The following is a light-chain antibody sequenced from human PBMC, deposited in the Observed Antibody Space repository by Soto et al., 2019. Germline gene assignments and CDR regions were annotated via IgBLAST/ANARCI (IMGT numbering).Light chain of an antibody. CDR1: SSDVGSYNNL. V-gene: IGLV2-23*02. CDR2: EVN. J-gene: IGLJ6*01. Sequence: QSALTQPASVSGSPGQSITISCTGTSSDVGSYNNLVSWYQQHPGKAPKAMIYEVNKRPSGVSNRFSGSKSGNTASLTISGLQAEDEADYYCCSYTHGNTFFGSGTKRPSS. CDR3: CSYTHGNTF.